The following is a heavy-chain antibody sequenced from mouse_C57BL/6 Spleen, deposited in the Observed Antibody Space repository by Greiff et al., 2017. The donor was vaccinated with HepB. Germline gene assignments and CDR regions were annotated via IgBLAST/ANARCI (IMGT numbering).Heavy chain of an antibody. D-gene: IGHD1-1*01. CDR3: ARRYGSSYVGAMDY. CDR1: GYSFTDYN. CDR2: INPNYGTT. Sequence: VQLQQSGPELVKPGASVKISCKASGYSFTDYNMNWVKQSNGKSLEWIGVINPNYGTTSYNQKFKGKATLTVDQSSSTSYMQLNSLTSEDSAVYYCARRYGSSYVGAMDYWGQGTSVTVSS. J-gene: IGHJ4*01. V-gene: IGHV1-39*01.